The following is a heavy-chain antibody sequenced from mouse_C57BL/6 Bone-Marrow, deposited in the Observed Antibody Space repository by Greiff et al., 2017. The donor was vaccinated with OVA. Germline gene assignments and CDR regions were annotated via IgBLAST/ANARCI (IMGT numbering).Heavy chain of an antibody. J-gene: IGHJ3*01. V-gene: IGHV1-50*01. CDR3: ARWGYFAY. CDR2: IDPSDSYT. CDR1: GYTFTSYW. Sequence: VQLQQPGAELVKPGASVKLSCKASGYTFTSYWMQWVKQRPGQGLEWIGEIDPSDSYTNYNQKFKGKATLTVDTSSSTAYMQLSSLTSEDSAVYYCARWGYFAYWGQGTLVTVSA.